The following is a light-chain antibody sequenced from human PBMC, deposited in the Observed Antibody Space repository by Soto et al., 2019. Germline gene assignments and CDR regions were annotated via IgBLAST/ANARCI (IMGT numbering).Light chain of an antibody. V-gene: IGLV8-61*01. CDR3: VLYMGTGIWV. Sequence: QAVVTQGPSFSVSPGGTVTLTCGLSSGSVSTNNYPSWYQQTPGQAPRALIYSTNTRSSGVPERFSGSILGNKAALTITGAQADDESDYYCVLYMGTGIWVFGGGTKLTVL. CDR2: STN. CDR1: SGSVSTNNY. J-gene: IGLJ3*02.